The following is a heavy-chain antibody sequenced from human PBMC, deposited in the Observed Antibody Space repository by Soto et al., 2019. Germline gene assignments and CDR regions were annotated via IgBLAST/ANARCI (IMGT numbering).Heavy chain of an antibody. CDR1: GYTLTELS. Sequence: GASVKVSCKVSGYTLTELSMHWVRQAPGKGLEWMGGFDPEDGETIYAQKFQGRVTMTEDTSTDTAYMELSSLRSEDTAVYYCATEFSGEVVGATSNWFDPWGQGTLVTVSS. D-gene: IGHD1-26*01. CDR2: FDPEDGET. J-gene: IGHJ5*02. CDR3: ATEFSGEVVGATSNWFDP. V-gene: IGHV1-24*01.